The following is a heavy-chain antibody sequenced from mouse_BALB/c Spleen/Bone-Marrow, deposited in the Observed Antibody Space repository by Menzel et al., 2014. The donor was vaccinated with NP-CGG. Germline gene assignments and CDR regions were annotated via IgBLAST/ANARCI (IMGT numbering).Heavy chain of an antibody. CDR3: TREGDSPFVY. Sequence: QVQLQQSGAELVKPGASVRLSCKASGYTFTSYYMYWVKQRPGQGLEWIGEINPSNGGTNFNEKFKSKATLTVDKSSSTAYMQISSLSSEDSAVYYCTREGDSPFVYWGQRTLVTVSA. V-gene: IGHV1S81*02. CDR2: INPSNGGT. J-gene: IGHJ3*01. CDR1: GYTFTSYY.